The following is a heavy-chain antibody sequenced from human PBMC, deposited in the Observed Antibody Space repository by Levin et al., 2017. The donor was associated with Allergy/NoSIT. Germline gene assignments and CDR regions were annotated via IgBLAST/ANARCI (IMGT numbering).Heavy chain of an antibody. CDR3: ARTQWQLTTYNWFDP. V-gene: IGHV4-39*01. CDR2: IYYSGST. J-gene: IGHJ5*02. Sequence: SETLSLTCTVSGGSISSSSYYWGWIRQPPGKGLEWIGSIYYSGSTYYNPSLKSRVTISVDTSKNQFSLKLSSVTAADTAVYYCARTQWQLTTYNWFDPWGQGTLVTVSS. CDR1: GGSISSSSYY. D-gene: IGHD4-17*01.